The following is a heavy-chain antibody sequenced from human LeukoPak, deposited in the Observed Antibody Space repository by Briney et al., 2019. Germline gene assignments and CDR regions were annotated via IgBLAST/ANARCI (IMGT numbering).Heavy chain of an antibody. CDR2: IKQDGSEE. V-gene: IGHV3-7*01. Sequence: PGGSLRLSCAASGFTFSSYWMSWVRQAPGKGLEWVANIKQDGSEEYYVDSVKGRFTISRDNAKNSLYLQVNSLRAEDTAVYYCATEILYYYDSSGYYVDYFGYWGQGTLVTVSS. J-gene: IGHJ4*02. CDR1: GFTFSSYW. D-gene: IGHD3-22*01. CDR3: ATEILYYYDSSGYYVDYFGY.